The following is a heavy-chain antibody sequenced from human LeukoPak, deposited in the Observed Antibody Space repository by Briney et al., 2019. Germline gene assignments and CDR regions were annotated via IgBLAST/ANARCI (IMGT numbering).Heavy chain of an antibody. Sequence: PGGSLRLSCAASGFTFSSYGMHWVRQAPGKGLEWVSFISYDGSNKYYADSVKGRFTISRDDSKNTLYLQMNSLRAEDTAVYYCAKDSHYYYYGMDVWGQGTTVTVSS. CDR3: AKDSHYYYYGMDV. J-gene: IGHJ6*02. CDR2: ISYDGSNK. V-gene: IGHV3-30*18. CDR1: GFTFSSYG.